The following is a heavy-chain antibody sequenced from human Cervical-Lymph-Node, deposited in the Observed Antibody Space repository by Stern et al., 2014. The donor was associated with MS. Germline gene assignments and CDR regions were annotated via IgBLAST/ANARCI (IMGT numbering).Heavy chain of an antibody. CDR1: GYTFTSYG. CDR3: ARDLPTVTASGWFDP. J-gene: IGHJ5*02. D-gene: IGHD4-17*01. Sequence: VQLVESEAEVKKPGASVKVSCKASGYTFTSYGISWVRQAPGQGLEWVGWISAYNGNTNYAQKLQGRVTMTTDTSTSTAYMELRSLRSDDTAVYYCARDLPTVTASGWFDPWGQGTLVTVSS. V-gene: IGHV1-18*04. CDR2: ISAYNGNT.